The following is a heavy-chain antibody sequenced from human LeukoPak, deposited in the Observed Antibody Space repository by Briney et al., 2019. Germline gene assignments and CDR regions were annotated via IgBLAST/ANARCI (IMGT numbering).Heavy chain of an antibody. CDR2: ISNDGSQE. V-gene: IGHV3-30-3*01. CDR1: GFPFSSYA. Sequence: PGGSLRLSCAASGFPFSSYAMSWVRQAPGKGLEWVMAISNDGSQEYYADSVKGRFTISRDNSKNTLYLQMNSLRPEDTAVFYCVRELYNYGMDVWGQGTTITV. CDR3: VRELYNYGMDV. J-gene: IGHJ6*02.